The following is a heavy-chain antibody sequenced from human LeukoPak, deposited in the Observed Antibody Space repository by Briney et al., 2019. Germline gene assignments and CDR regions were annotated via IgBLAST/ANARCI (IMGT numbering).Heavy chain of an antibody. J-gene: IGHJ4*02. CDR1: GGSISGYY. V-gene: IGHV4-59*08. D-gene: IGHD4-11*01. Sequence: SETLSLTCSVSGGSISGYYWTWIRQPPGKGLEWIGYIHHSGTSNYSPSLKSRVTMSVDTSKNQFSLKLSSVTAADTAVYYCARHGYSIHVLEYWGQGTLVTVSS. CDR2: IHHSGTS. CDR3: ARHGYSIHVLEY.